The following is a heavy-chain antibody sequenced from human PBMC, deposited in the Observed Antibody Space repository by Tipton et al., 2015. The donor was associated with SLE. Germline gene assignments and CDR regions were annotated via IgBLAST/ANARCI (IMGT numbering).Heavy chain of an antibody. V-gene: IGHV4-39*07. D-gene: IGHD6-13*01. CDR2: IYYSGST. CDR1: GGSISSSSYY. CDR3: ARGDSSSWYADAFDI. J-gene: IGHJ3*02. Sequence: TLSLTCTVSGGSISSSSYYWGWIRQPPGKRLEWIGSIYYSGSTYYNPSLKSRVTISVDTSKNQFSLKLSSVTAADTAVYYCARGDSSSWYADAFDIWGQGTMVTVSS.